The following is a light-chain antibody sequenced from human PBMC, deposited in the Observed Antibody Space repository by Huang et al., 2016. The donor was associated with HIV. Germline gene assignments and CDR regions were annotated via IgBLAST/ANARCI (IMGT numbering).Light chain of an antibody. J-gene: IGKJ3*01. CDR3: QQSFTSPIT. Sequence: DIQMTQSPSSLSASVGDRVRITCRASQTINSHLNWYQHKAGEAPKLLIYAASSLQSGVPSRVSGSGSGTEFTLTISSLQPEDFGTYYCQQSFTSPITFGPGTRLHIK. CDR2: AAS. V-gene: IGKV1-39*01. CDR1: QTINSH.